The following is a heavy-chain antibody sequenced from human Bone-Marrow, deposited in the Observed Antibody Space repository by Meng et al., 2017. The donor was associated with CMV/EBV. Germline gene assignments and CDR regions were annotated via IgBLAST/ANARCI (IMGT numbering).Heavy chain of an antibody. V-gene: IGHV3-9*03. Sequence: SLKISCAASGFTFSSYGMHWVRQAPGKGLEWVSGISWNSGSIGYADSVKGRFTISRDNAKNSLYLQMNSLRAEDMALYYCAKDIGRGGSSAKYYYYYGMDVWGQGTTVTVSS. J-gene: IGHJ6*02. D-gene: IGHD2-15*01. CDR2: ISWNSGSI. CDR3: AKDIGRGGSSAKYYYYYGMDV. CDR1: GFTFSSYG.